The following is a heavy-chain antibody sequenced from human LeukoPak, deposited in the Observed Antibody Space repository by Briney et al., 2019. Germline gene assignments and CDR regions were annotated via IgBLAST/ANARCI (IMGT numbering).Heavy chain of an antibody. J-gene: IGHJ6*02. CDR1: GGSISSGGYY. CDR3: ARGPSYYDSSGSYGMDV. Sequence: SETLSLTCPVSGGSISSGGYYWSWIPQHPGKGLEWIGNIYSSGSTYYNPSLKSRVTISVDTSKNQFSLKLSSVTAADTAVYYCARGPSYYDSSGSYGMDVWGQGTTVTVSS. CDR2: IYSSGST. V-gene: IGHV4-31*03. D-gene: IGHD3-22*01.